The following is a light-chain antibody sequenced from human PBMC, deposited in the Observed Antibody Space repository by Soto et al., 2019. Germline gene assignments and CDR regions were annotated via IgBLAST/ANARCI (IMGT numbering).Light chain of an antibody. CDR1: SGSVSTSFY. CDR3: TSFAGMNNFVV. Sequence: QAVVTQEPSFSVSPGGTVTLTCGLSSGSVSTSFYPSWYQQTPGQTPRTLIYTTNSRSPGVPDRFSGSKSGNTASLTVSGLQAEDEADYYCTSFAGMNNFVVFGEGTKLTVL. CDR2: TTN. V-gene: IGLV8-61*01. J-gene: IGLJ2*01.